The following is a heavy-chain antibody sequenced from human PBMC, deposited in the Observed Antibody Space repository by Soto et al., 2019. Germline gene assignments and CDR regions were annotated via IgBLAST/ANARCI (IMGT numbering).Heavy chain of an antibody. Sequence: QVQLQESGPGLVKPSQTLSLTCTVSGGSISSGGYYWSWIRQHPGKGLEWIGYIYYSGSTYYNPSLKCRVTISVDTSKNQFSLKLSSVTAADTAVYYCARVGSIAAAGPFDPWGQGTLVTVSS. CDR2: IYYSGST. D-gene: IGHD6-13*01. V-gene: IGHV4-31*03. J-gene: IGHJ5*02. CDR1: GGSISSGGYY. CDR3: ARVGSIAAAGPFDP.